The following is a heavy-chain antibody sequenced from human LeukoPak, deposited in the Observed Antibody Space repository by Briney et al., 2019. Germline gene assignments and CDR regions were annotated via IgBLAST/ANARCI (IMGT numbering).Heavy chain of an antibody. CDR1: GGSISSSNW. V-gene: IGHV4-4*02. Sequence: PSGTLSLTCALSGGSISSSNWWSWVRQPPGKGLEWIGEIYHSGRTNYNPTLKSRVTISVGKSKYQFSLKLSSVTAADTAVYYCARLKYSSSWPRTLGGYFDYWGQGTLVTVSS. J-gene: IGHJ4*02. D-gene: IGHD6-13*01. CDR3: ARLKYSSSWPRTLGGYFDY. CDR2: IYHSGRT.